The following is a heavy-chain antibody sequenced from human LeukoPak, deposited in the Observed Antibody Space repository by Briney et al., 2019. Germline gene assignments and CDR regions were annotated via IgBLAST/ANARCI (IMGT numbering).Heavy chain of an antibody. CDR2: INHSGST. J-gene: IGHJ5*02. CDR3: ARGSGRFGEFRWFDP. V-gene: IGHV4-34*01. D-gene: IGHD3-10*01. Sequence: SETLSLTCAVYGGSFSGYYWSWIRQPPGKGLEWIGEINHSGSTDYNPSLKSRVTISVDTSKNQFSLKLSSVAAADTAVYYCARGSGRFGEFRWFDPWGQGTLVTVSS. CDR1: GGSFSGYY.